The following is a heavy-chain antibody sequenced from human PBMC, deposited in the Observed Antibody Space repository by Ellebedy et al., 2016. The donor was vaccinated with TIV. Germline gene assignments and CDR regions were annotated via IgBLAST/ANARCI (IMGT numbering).Heavy chain of an antibody. D-gene: IGHD2-2*01. J-gene: IGHJ5*02. CDR1: GGSISSYY. V-gene: IGHV4-59*01. Sequence: MPSETLSLTCTVSGGSISSYYWSWIRQPPGKGLEWIGYIYYSGSNNYNPSLKSRVTISVDTSKNQFSLKLSSVTAADTAVYYCARDGVPAATPYNWFDPWGQGTLVTVSS. CDR3: ARDGVPAATPYNWFDP. CDR2: IYYSGSN.